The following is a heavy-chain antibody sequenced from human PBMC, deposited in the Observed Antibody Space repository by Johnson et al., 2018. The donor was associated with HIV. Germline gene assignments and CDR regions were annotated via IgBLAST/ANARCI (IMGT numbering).Heavy chain of an antibody. D-gene: IGHD6-13*01. CDR2: IYTGGST. V-gene: IGHV3-66*01. CDR1: AFTVSDNY. J-gene: IGHJ3*02. Sequence: VQLVESGGGLVQPGGSLRLSCAASAFTVSDNYLSWVRQAPGKGLEWVSVIYTGGSTYYADSVTGRFTISRDHSKNTLYLQMNSLRAEDTALYYCAKVAVATAAGGVPLDIWGPGTMVTVSA. CDR3: AKVAVATAAGGVPLDI.